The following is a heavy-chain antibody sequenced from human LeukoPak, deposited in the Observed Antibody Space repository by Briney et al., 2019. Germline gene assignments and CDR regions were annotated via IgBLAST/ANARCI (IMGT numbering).Heavy chain of an antibody. V-gene: IGHV1-69*06. Sequence: SVKVSCKASGGTFSGYSINWVRQAPGQGLEWMGGIIPILDTANSTQKFQGRLTITADISTNTVYMELSSLRFDDTAVYFCAGIPVFGVVLHQEPVWGKGTTVTVSS. J-gene: IGHJ6*03. CDR3: AGIPVFGVVLHQEPV. CDR1: GGTFSGYS. CDR2: IIPILDTA. D-gene: IGHD3-3*01.